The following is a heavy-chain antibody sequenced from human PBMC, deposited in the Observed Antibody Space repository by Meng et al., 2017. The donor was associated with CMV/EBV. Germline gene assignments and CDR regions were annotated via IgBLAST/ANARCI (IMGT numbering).Heavy chain of an antibody. J-gene: IGHJ6*02. CDR1: GGTFSSYA. Sequence: SVKVSCKASGGTFSSYAISWVRQAPGQGLEWMGGIIPIFGTANYAQKFQGRVTITTDESTSTAYMELSSLRSEDTAVYYCAREGYSYGDYYYGMDVWGQGTTVTVSS. CDR2: IIPIFGTA. D-gene: IGHD5-18*01. CDR3: AREGYSYGDYYYGMDV. V-gene: IGHV1-69*05.